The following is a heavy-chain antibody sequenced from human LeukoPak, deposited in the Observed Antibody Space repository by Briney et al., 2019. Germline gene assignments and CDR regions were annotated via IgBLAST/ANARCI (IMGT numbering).Heavy chain of an antibody. J-gene: IGHJ6*02. CDR3: ARENCSSTSCYTYYYGMDV. CDR1: GGTFSSYA. V-gene: IGHV1-8*02. CDR2: MNPNSGNT. D-gene: IGHD2-2*02. Sequence: GASVKVSCKASGGTFSSYAINWVRQATGQGLEWMGWMNPNSGNTGYAQKFQGRVTMTRNTSISTAYMELSSLRSEDTAVYYCARENCSSTSCYTYYYGMDVWGQGTTVTVSS.